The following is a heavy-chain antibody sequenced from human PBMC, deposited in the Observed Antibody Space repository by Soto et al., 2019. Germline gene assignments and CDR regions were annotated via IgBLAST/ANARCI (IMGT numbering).Heavy chain of an antibody. V-gene: IGHV1-18*01. CDR3: AREMWTRSGPQNFFDY. D-gene: IGHD6-25*01. J-gene: IGHJ4*02. CDR2: ISPNIGDT. CDR1: GYTFTSYG. Sequence: QVQLVQSEGEVRQPGASVKVSCKASGYTFTSYGIIWVRQAPGQGLEWMGYISPNIGDTRYAPNLQGRVTMTTDTSTTTAYMELRSLTSDDTAVYYCAREMWTRSGPQNFFDYWGLGALVTVSS.